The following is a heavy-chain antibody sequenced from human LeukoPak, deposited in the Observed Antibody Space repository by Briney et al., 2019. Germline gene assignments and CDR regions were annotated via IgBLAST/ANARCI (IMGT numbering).Heavy chain of an antibody. CDR3: ARDRVGDWEYFDY. Sequence: PGGSLRLSCAASGFTFSDYYTSWIRQAPGKGLEWVSYISSSGSTIYYADSVKGRFTISRDNAKNSLYLQMNSLRAEDTAVYYCARDRVGDWEYFDYWGQGTLVTVSS. D-gene: IGHD1-26*01. V-gene: IGHV3-11*01. CDR2: ISSSGSTI. J-gene: IGHJ4*02. CDR1: GFTFSDYY.